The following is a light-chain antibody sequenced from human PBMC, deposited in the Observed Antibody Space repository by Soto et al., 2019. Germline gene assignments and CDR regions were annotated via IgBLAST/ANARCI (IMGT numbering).Light chain of an antibody. CDR2: DAS. V-gene: IGKV3D-20*02. CDR3: QQRSNWWT. Sequence: DIVLTQSPGTLTLSPGDSATLSCRASQSVSSGYVAWYQQKPGQAPRLLIYDASNRATGIPARFSGSGSGTDFTLTISSLEPEDFAVYYCQQRSNWWTFGQGTKVDIK. J-gene: IGKJ1*01. CDR1: QSVSSGY.